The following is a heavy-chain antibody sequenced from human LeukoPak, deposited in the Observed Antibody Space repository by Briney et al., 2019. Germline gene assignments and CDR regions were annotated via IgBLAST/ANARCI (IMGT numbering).Heavy chain of an antibody. CDR3: ARDCSSTSCSNGYYYYGMDV. CDR1: GGSISSSSYY. D-gene: IGHD2-2*01. V-gene: IGHV4-39*07. Sequence: PSETLSLTCTVSGGSISSSSYYWGWIRQPPGKGLEWIGSIYYSGSTYYNPSLKSRVTISVDTSKNQFSLKLSSVTAADTAVYYCARDCSSTSCSNGYYYYGMDVWGQGTTVTVSS. J-gene: IGHJ6*02. CDR2: IYYSGST.